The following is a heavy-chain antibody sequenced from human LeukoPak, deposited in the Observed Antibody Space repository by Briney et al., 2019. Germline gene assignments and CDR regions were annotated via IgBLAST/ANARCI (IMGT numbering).Heavy chain of an antibody. Sequence: GGSLRLSCAASGFTVSSNYMSWVRQAPGKGLEWVPVIYSGGSTYYADSVKGRFTISRDNSKNTLYLQMNSLRAEDTAVYYCARDARVYDSSGYYYSHSDYWGQGTLVTVSS. CDR1: GFTVSSNY. CDR3: ARDARVYDSSGYYYSHSDY. J-gene: IGHJ4*02. V-gene: IGHV3-66*02. CDR2: IYSGGST. D-gene: IGHD3-22*01.